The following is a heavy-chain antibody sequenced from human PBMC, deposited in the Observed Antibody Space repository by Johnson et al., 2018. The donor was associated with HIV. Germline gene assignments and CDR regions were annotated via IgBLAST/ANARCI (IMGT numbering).Heavy chain of an antibody. CDR1: GFIFGDYG. V-gene: IGHV3-20*04. Sequence: EQLVESGGGVLRPGGSLRLSCEGFGFIFGDYGLSWVRQRPGKGLQWVSGINWNGGSKGDADSVKGRCTISRDNGKNSLYMQMNNLRADDTALYYCARRDSGSLSFDIWGQGTMVIVSS. D-gene: IGHD1-26*01. J-gene: IGHJ3*02. CDR2: INWNGGSK. CDR3: ARRDSGSLSFDI.